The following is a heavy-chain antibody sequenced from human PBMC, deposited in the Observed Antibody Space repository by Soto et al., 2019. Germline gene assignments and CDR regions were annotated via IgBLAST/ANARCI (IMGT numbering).Heavy chain of an antibody. CDR3: ARHDSGTERYFDF. CDR2: IYYSGST. CDR1: GDSISNTGYY. Sequence: QLQLQESGPGLVKPAETLSLNCTVSGDSISNTGYYWGWIRQPPGKGLEWIGSIYYSGSTYYNPSLKSRVTISGDTSKKQFSLKVTSVTAADTAVYYCARHDSGTERYFDFWGQGTLVTVSS. D-gene: IGHD6-19*01. V-gene: IGHV4-39*01. J-gene: IGHJ4*02.